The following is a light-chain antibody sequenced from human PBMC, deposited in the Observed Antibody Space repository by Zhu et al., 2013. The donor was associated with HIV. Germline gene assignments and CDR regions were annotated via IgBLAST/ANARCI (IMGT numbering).Light chain of an antibody. CDR1: QSISIW. CDR3: QQYYTSPLT. Sequence: DIRMTQSPSTLSASVGDKVTITCRASQSISIWVAWYQQKKGKAPQVLIYDASNLQSGVPSRFSGSGSGTDFTLTINCLQSEDFATYYCQQYYTSPLTFGGGTRVEIK. V-gene: IGKV1-5*01. J-gene: IGKJ4*01. CDR2: DAS.